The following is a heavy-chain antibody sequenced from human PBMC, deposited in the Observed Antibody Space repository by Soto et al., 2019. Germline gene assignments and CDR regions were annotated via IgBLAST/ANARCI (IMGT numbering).Heavy chain of an antibody. V-gene: IGHV1-69*12. J-gene: IGHJ4*02. CDR2: LIPIFGTA. CDR3: ASKGSYVDTAMAWRY. Sequence: QVQLVQSGVEVKKPGSSVKVSCKASGGTFSSYAISWVRQAPGQGLEWMGGLIPIFGTANYAQKFQGRVTITADESTSTAYMELSSLRSEDTAVYYCASKGSYVDTAMAWRYWGQGTLVTVSS. D-gene: IGHD5-18*01. CDR1: GGTFSSYA.